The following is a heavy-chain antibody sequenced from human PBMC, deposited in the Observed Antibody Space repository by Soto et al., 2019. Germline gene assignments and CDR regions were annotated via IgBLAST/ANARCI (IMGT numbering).Heavy chain of an antibody. Sequence: QVQLQESGPGLVKPSQTLSLTCSVSGASISRDDYYWSWIRQHPGKGLEWIAYIYSRGNSYYNPSLSSRVAISLDTSKNQFSLRLSSVTAADTGVYYCASALTGDYVGFDYWGQGTPATVSS. CDR1: GASISRDDYY. J-gene: IGHJ4*02. CDR2: IYSRGNS. V-gene: IGHV4-31*03. CDR3: ASALTGDYVGFDY. D-gene: IGHD3-9*01.